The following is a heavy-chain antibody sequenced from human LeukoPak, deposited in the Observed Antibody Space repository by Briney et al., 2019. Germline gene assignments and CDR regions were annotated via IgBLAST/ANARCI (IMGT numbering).Heavy chain of an antibody. D-gene: IGHD5-18*01. J-gene: IGHJ4*02. Sequence: SETLSLTCTVSGGSISSGGYYWSWIRQPPGKGLEWIGSIYYSGSTYYNPSLKSRVTISVDTSKNQFSLKLRSVTAADTAVYYCARVLQYSYGRGGIDYWGQGTLVTVSS. V-gene: IGHV4-39*01. CDR1: GGSISSGGYY. CDR2: IYYSGST. CDR3: ARVLQYSYGRGGIDY.